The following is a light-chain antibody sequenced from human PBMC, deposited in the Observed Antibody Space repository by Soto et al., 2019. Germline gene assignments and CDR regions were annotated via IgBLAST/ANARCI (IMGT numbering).Light chain of an antibody. V-gene: IGKV1-39*01. CDR2: AAS. CDR3: RQHNTYPRT. CDR1: QSISSY. Sequence: DIQMTQSPSSLSASVGDRVTITCRASQSISSYLNWYQQKPGKAPKLLIYAASSLQSGVPSRFSGSGSGTDFTLTISSLQPEDFATYYCRQHNTYPRTFGQGTKVDIK. J-gene: IGKJ1*01.